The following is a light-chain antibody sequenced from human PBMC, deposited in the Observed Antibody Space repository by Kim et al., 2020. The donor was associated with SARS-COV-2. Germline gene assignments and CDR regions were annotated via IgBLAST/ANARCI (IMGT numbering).Light chain of an antibody. J-gene: IGKJ4*01. CDR3: QQSYSTPPT. CDR1: QRISSY. Sequence: ASVGDRVTINCRASQRISSYLKWYQQKPRKAPKLLIYAESSLQSGVPSRFSGRGSGTDFTLTISSLQPEDFATYYCQQSYSTPPTFGGGTKVDIK. CDR2: AES. V-gene: IGKV1-39*01.